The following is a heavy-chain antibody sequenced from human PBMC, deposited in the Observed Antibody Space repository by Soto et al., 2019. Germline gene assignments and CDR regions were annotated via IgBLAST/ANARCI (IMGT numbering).Heavy chain of an antibody. CDR3: ARGKYSVAGTLYGWFDP. D-gene: IGHD6-19*01. CDR1: GGSISSYY. J-gene: IGHJ5*02. V-gene: IGHV4-59*01. CDR2: IYYSGST. Sequence: SETLSLTCTVSGGSISSYYWSWIRQPPGKGLEWIGYIYYSGSTNYNPSLKSRVTISVDTSKNQFSLKLSSVTAADTAVYYCARGKYSVAGTLYGWFDPWGQGTLVTVSS.